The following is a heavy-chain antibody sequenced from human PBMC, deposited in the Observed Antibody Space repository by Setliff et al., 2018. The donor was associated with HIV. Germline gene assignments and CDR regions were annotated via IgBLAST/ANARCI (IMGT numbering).Heavy chain of an antibody. V-gene: IGHV4-34*01. J-gene: IGHJ4*02. CDR3: VRGGHWRFDY. Sequence: SETLSLTCAVYGGSFSGYYWSWIRKPPGKGLEWIGSIYYSGRTNFNPSLKTRVTTSVDKSKNQFSLNLSSVTAADTAVYYCVRGGHWRFDYWGQGTLVTVSS. CDR2: IYYSGRT. CDR1: GGSFSGYY. D-gene: IGHD1-1*01.